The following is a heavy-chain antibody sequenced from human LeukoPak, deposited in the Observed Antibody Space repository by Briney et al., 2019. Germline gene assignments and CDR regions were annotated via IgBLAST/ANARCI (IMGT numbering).Heavy chain of an antibody. D-gene: IGHD2-15*01. V-gene: IGHV1-46*01. CDR2: INPSGGST. CDR1: GYTFTSYY. J-gene: IGHJ4*02. CDR3: ATSRGGPPALFAY. Sequence: ASVKVSCKASGYTFTSYYMHWVRQAPGQGLEWMGIINPSGGSTSYAQKFQGRVTMTRDTSTSTAYMELSSLRSAHTAVHYCATSRGGPPALFAYWGQGTLVTVSS.